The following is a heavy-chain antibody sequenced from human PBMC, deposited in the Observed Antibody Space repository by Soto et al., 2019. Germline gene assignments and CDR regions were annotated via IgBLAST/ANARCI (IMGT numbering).Heavy chain of an antibody. Sequence: QLQLQESGPGLVKPSETLSLSCTVSGGSITSSSYWGWIRQPPGKGLEWIGSIYSTGNTYYNPSLKGRVTIPTDTSKNQFSLNLSSVNAADTAVYYCRSSSRYSTDVWGQGTTVYVSS. D-gene: IGHD6-13*01. CDR3: RSSSRYSTDV. CDR1: GGSITSSSY. CDR2: IYSTGNT. V-gene: IGHV4-39*01. J-gene: IGHJ6*02.